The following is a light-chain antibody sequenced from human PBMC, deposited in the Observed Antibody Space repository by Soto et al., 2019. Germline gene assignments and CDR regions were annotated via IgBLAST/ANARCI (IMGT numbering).Light chain of an antibody. V-gene: IGKV1-5*01. CDR2: DAS. J-gene: IGKJ1*01. Sequence: DIQMTQSPSTLSASVGDTVTITCRASQSISSGLVWYQQKPGKAPKLLIYDASSLESGVPSRFSGSGSGTEFTLTISSLQPDDFATYYCQQYNSYSGTFGQGTKVDI. CDR3: QQYNSYSGT. CDR1: QSISSG.